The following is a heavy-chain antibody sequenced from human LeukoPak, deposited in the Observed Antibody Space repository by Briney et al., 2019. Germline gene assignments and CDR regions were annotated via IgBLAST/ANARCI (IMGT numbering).Heavy chain of an antibody. D-gene: IGHD3/OR15-3a*01. Sequence: GGSLRLSCAASGFSFSGSYMSWIRQAPGKGLEWVSYISGSSHDINYADSVKGRFTVSRDNAKNSLYLQMNSLRAEDTAVYYCARQTGSGLFILPGGQGTLVTVSS. CDR3: ARQTGSGLFILP. CDR1: GFSFSGSY. CDR2: ISGSSHDI. J-gene: IGHJ4*02. V-gene: IGHV3-11*03.